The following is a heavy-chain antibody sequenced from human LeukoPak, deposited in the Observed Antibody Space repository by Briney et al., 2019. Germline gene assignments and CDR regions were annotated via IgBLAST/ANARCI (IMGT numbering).Heavy chain of an antibody. V-gene: IGHV1-69*01. D-gene: IGHD6-6*01. Sequence: SVKVSCKASGGTFSSYAISWVRQAPGQGLEWIGGIIPIFGTANYAQKFQGRVTITADESTSTAYMELSSLRSEDTAVYYCASVAGQLVRVGFYFDYWGQGTLVTVSS. CDR1: GGTFSSYA. J-gene: IGHJ4*02. CDR2: IIPIFGTA. CDR3: ASVAGQLVRVGFYFDY.